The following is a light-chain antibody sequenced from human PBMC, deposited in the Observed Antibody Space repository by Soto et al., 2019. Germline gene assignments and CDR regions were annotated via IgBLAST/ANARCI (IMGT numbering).Light chain of an antibody. CDR1: QDISIY. J-gene: IGKJ4*01. CDR3: QQLHSFVLT. Sequence: IQLTQSPSSLSASIGDRVTITCRASQDISIYLAWYQQKSGEAPRLLIYGASTLQSGVPSRFSGSRSWTDFTLTIRGLQTEDFATYYCQQLHSFVLTFGGGTKVEMK. V-gene: IGKV1-9*01. CDR2: GAS.